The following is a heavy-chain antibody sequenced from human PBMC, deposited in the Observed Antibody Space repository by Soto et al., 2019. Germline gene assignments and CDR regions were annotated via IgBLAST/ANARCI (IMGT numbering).Heavy chain of an antibody. V-gene: IGHV3-11*01. CDR2: ISSSGSTI. CDR1: GFTFSDYY. Sequence: PGGSLRLSCAASGFTFSDYYMSWIRQAPGKGLEWVSYISSSGSTIYYADSVKGRFTISRDNAKNSLYLQMNSLRAEDTAVYYCARTMATMLFLFDYWGQGTLVTVSS. CDR3: ARTMATMLFLFDY. J-gene: IGHJ4*02. D-gene: IGHD3-22*01.